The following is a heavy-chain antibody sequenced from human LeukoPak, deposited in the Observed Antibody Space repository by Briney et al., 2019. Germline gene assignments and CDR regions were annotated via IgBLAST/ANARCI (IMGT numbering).Heavy chain of an antibody. J-gene: IGHJ4*02. CDR3: AKPPAGYSYGNYFDY. D-gene: IGHD5-18*01. CDR2: ISYDGSNK. V-gene: IGHV3-30*18. CDR1: GFTFSSYA. Sequence: GESLKISCAASGFTFSSYAMHWVRQAPGKGLEWVAVISYDGSNKYYADSVKGRFTISRDNSKNTLYLQMNSLRAEDTAVYYCAKPPAGYSYGNYFDYWGQGTLVTVSS.